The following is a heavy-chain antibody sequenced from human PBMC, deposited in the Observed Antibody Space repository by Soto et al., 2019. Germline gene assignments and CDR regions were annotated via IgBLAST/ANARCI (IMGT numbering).Heavy chain of an antibody. Sequence: QVQLQESGPGLVKPSGTLSLTCAVSGGSISSSNWWSWVRQPPGKGLEWIGEIYHSGSTNYNPSLKRRVPISVEKSKHQFSLKLSSVTAADKEVYYCAYAPSVATNWFDPWGKGPLVTVSS. D-gene: IGHD2-15*01. CDR3: AYAPSVATNWFDP. CDR2: IYHSGST. CDR1: GGSISSSNW. V-gene: IGHV4-4*02. J-gene: IGHJ5*02.